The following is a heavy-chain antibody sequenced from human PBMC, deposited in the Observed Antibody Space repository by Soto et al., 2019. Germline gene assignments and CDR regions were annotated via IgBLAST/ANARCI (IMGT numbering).Heavy chain of an antibody. D-gene: IGHD2-2*01. V-gene: IGHV4-31*03. J-gene: IGHJ3*02. CDR2: IYYSGTT. Sequence: SETLSLTCSASGGSISSGAYYWNWIRQHPRKGLEWIGYIYYSGTTYYNPSLGSRVSISADTSKNQFSLKLNSVTVADTAVYYCARNPSHLCASTSCHAFDIWGQGTMVTVSS. CDR3: ARNPSHLCASTSCHAFDI. CDR1: GGSISSGAYY.